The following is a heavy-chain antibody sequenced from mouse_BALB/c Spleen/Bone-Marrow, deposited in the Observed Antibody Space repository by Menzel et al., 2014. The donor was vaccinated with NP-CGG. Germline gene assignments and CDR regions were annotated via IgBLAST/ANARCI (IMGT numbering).Heavy chain of an antibody. CDR1: GYSITNDYA. V-gene: IGHV3-2*02. CDR3: ARSNDGFPAWFAY. J-gene: IGHJ3*01. Sequence: EVQLQQSGPGLVKPSQSLSLTCTVTGYSITNDYAWNWIRQFPGNKLEWMGYISYSGSTSYNPSLKSRISITRDTSKSQSFLQLNSVTTEDTATYYCARSNDGFPAWFAYWGQGTLVTVSA. D-gene: IGHD2-3*01. CDR2: ISYSGST.